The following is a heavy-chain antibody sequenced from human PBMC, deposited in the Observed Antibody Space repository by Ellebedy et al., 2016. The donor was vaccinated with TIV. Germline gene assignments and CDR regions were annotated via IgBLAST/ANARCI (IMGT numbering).Heavy chain of an antibody. Sequence: GESLKISCAASGFTFSDYYMSWIRQGPGKGLEWLSYIDRTSGYTKYAESVKGRFTISRDNTKNSLFLQMKSLKAEDTAVNYCARGGIYYDSSGYFHFEFWGQGTLVAVSS. CDR2: IDRTSGYT. V-gene: IGHV3-11*06. CDR1: GFTFSDYY. CDR3: ARGGIYYDSSGYFHFEF. J-gene: IGHJ1*01. D-gene: IGHD3-22*01.